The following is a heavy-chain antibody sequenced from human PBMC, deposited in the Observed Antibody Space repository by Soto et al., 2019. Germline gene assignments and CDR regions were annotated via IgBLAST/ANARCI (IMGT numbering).Heavy chain of an antibody. V-gene: IGHV3-33*01. CDR1: GLSFSTYA. Sequence: PGGSLRLSCAVSGLSFSTYAMHWVRQAPGKGLEWLAIIWFDGVKEYYAESVRGRFTISIDNSKNTVFLQMDTVGAEDSALYYCTRATFDVWGQGTTVTVSS. CDR3: TRATFDV. J-gene: IGHJ6*02. CDR2: IWFDGVKE.